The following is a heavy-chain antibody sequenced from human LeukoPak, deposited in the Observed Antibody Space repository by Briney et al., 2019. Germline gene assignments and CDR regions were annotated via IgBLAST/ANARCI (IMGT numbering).Heavy chain of an antibody. CDR1: GGSISGYY. V-gene: IGHV4-59*01. CDR3: AREPRGGYSSSWFDY. J-gene: IGHJ4*02. CDR2: IYYSGST. D-gene: IGHD6-13*01. Sequence: SETLSLTCTVSGGSISGYYWSWIRQPPGKGLEWIGYIYYSGSTNYNPSLKSRVTISVDTSKNQFSLKLSSVTAADTAVYYCAREPRGGYSSSWFDYWGQGTLVTVSS.